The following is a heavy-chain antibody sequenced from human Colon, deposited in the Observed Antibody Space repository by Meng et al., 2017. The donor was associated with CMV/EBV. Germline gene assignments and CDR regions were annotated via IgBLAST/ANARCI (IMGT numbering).Heavy chain of an antibody. CDR3: TRGNTALWDNDH. D-gene: IGHD3-16*01. Sequence: GSLRLSCSVSGASVNSDNNYWSRIRQPPGKGLEFIGYVYYSGSTNYNPFFKGRVTISIDTSKNQFSLKLASVTAADTAIYYCTRGNTALWDNDHWGQGTLDTVSS. J-gene: IGHJ4*02. V-gene: IGHV4-61*01. CDR2: VYYSGST. CDR1: GASVNSDNNY.